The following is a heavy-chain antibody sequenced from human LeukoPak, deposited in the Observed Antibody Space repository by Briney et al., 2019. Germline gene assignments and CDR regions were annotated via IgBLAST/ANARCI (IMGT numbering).Heavy chain of an antibody. Sequence: GGSLRLSCAASGFTFSSYAMSWVRQAPGKGLEWVSAISGSGGSTYYADSVKGRFTISRDNSKNTLYLQMNSLRAEDTAVYYCAKEYSSSWPIEECFQHWGQGALVTVSS. CDR1: GFTFSSYA. D-gene: IGHD6-13*01. V-gene: IGHV3-23*01. J-gene: IGHJ1*01. CDR2: ISGSGGST. CDR3: AKEYSSSWPIEECFQH.